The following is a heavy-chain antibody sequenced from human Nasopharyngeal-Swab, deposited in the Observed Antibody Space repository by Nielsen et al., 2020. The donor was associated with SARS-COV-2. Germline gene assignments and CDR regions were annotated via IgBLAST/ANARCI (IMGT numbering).Heavy chain of an antibody. CDR2: IYYSGST. Sequence: SETLSLTCTVSGGSISSSSYYWGWIRQPPGKGLEWVGSIYYSGSTYYTPSLNSRVTISVDTSKSQFSLKLRSVTAADTAVYYCARVNYYGSGSYYSPWCLQEFDYWGQGTLVTVSS. CDR1: GGSISSSSYY. CDR3: ARVNYYGSGSYYSPWCLQEFDY. V-gene: IGHV4-39*01. D-gene: IGHD3-10*01. J-gene: IGHJ4*02.